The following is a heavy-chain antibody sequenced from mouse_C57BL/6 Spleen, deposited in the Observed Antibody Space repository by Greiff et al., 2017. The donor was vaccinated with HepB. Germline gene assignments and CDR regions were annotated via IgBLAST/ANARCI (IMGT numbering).Heavy chain of an antibody. D-gene: IGHD1-1*01. V-gene: IGHV5-16*01. Sequence: EVKVVESEGGLVQPGSSIKLSCTASGFTFSDYYMAWVRQVPEKGLEWVANINYDGSSTYYLDSLKSRFIISRDNAKNILYLQMSSLKSEDTATYYCARTSYYGSSFDYWGQGTTLTVSS. CDR2: INYDGSST. CDR3: ARTSYYGSSFDY. CDR1: GFTFSDYY. J-gene: IGHJ2*01.